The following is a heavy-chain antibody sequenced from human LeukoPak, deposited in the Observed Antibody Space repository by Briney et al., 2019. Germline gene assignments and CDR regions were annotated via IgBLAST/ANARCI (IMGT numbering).Heavy chain of an antibody. J-gene: IGHJ4*02. CDR1: GGSISSYY. D-gene: IGHD3-3*01. CDR3: ARSMYYDFWSGYPKAEYYFDY. Sequence: SETLSLTCTVSGGSISSYYWSWIRQPPGKGLEWIGYLYYSGSTNYNPSLKSRVTISVDTSKNQFSLKLSSVTAADTAVYYCARSMYYDFWSGYPKAEYYFDYWGQGTLVTVSS. V-gene: IGHV4-59*01. CDR2: LYYSGST.